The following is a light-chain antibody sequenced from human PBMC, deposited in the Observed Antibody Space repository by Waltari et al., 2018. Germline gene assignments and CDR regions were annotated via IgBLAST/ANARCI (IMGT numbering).Light chain of an antibody. Sequence: QSVLTQPPSASGTPGQRVTISCSGSRSNIGTNYVYWYQQLPGTAPKLPLYRNKHRPSGLPDRFSGSKSGTSASLAISGLRSEDEADYYFAAWDDSLSGRVFGGGTKVTVL. J-gene: IGLJ3*02. V-gene: IGLV1-47*01. CDR3: AAWDDSLSGRV. CDR2: RNK. CDR1: RSNIGTNY.